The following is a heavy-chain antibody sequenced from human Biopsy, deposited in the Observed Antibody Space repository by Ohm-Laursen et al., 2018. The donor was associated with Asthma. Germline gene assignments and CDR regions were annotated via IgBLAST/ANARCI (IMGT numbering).Heavy chain of an antibody. CDR2: INFVFGTT. J-gene: IGHJ4*02. Sequence: EASVKVSCKPLGGTFNTSVIGWVRQAPGQGLEWMGGINFVFGTTTYPQKFQDRVTITADDSTSTVYMELSSLRSEDTAVYYCARKAGSCISRTCYSLDFWGQGTLVTVSS. CDR1: GGTFNTSV. CDR3: ARKAGSCISRTCYSLDF. V-gene: IGHV1-69*13. D-gene: IGHD2-2*01.